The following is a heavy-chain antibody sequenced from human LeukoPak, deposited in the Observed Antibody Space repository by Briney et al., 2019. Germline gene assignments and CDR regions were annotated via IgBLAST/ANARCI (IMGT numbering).Heavy chain of an antibody. CDR3: ARVVVWFGVAGMDV. CDR2: FDPEDGET. CDR1: GYTLTELS. J-gene: IGHJ6*02. D-gene: IGHD3-10*01. V-gene: IGHV1-24*01. Sequence: ASVKVSCKVSGYTLTELSMHWVRQAPGKGLEWMGGFDPEDGETIYAQKFQGRVTMTRNTSISTAYMELSSLRSEDTAVYYCARVVVWFGVAGMDVWGQGTTVTVSS.